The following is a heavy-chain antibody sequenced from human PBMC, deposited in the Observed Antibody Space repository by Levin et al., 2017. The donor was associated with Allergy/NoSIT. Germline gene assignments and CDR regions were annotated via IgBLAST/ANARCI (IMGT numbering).Heavy chain of an antibody. CDR1: GFTFSDYY. CDR2: ISSGSSFT. D-gene: IGHD4-17*01. Sequence: GESLKISCSASGFTFSDYYLFWIRQAPGRGLEWVSYISSGSSFTSYADSVKGRFTISRDNPKTSLYLHMNSLRDEDTAVYYCASSPHGDAIDYWGQGTLVTVSS. V-gene: IGHV3-11*03. J-gene: IGHJ4*02. CDR3: ASSPHGDAIDY.